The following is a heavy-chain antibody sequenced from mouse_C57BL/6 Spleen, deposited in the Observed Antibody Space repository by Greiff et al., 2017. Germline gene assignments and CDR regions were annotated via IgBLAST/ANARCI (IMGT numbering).Heavy chain of an antibody. Sequence: QVQLQQSGAELVKPGASVKISCKASGSAFSSYWMNWVKQRPGKGLEWIGQIYPGDGDTNYNGKFTGKATLTADKSSSTAYMQLSSLTSEDSAVYFCARRTGRDYYFDYWGQGTTLTVSS. J-gene: IGHJ2*01. CDR2: IYPGDGDT. V-gene: IGHV1-80*01. CDR3: ARRTGRDYYFDY. CDR1: GSAFSSYW. D-gene: IGHD4-1*01.